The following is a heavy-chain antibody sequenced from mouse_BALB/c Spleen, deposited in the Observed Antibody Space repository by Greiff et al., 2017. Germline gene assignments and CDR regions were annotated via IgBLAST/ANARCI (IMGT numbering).Heavy chain of an antibody. V-gene: IGHV7-1*02. J-gene: IGHJ3*01. CDR2: SRNKANDYTT. CDR1: GFTFSDFY. D-gene: IGHD2-4*01. Sequence: EVKVVESGGGLVQPGGSLRLSCATSGFTFSDFYMECVRQPPGKRLEWIAASRNKANDYTTEYSASVKGRFIVSRDTSQSILYLQMNALRAEDTAIYYCARDGLYDYPWFAYWGQGTLVTVSA. CDR3: ARDGLYDYPWFAY.